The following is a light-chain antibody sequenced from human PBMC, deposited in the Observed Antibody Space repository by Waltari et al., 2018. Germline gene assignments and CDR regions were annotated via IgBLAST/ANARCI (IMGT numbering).Light chain of an antibody. V-gene: IGLV2-14*03. CDR1: TSDVGGYNY. CDR3: SSFTSSSTWV. CDR2: DVT. J-gene: IGLJ3*02. Sequence: SALTQPASVSESPGQSITISCTGTTSDVGGYNYLSWYQQHPGKAPKLMIYDVTNRPSGVSNRFSGSKSGNTASLTISGLQAEDEADYYCSSFTSSSTWVFGGGTKLTVL.